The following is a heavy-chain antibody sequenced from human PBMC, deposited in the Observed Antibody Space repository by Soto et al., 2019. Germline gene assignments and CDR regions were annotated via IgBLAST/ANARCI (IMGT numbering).Heavy chain of an antibody. D-gene: IGHD2-8*01. V-gene: IGHV1-69*13. CDR1: GGTFSSYA. CDR2: IIPIFGTA. CDR3: ARGSLPKLGYCTNGVCYYYYYGMDV. J-gene: IGHJ6*02. Sequence: ASVKVSCKASGGTFSSYATSWVRQAPGQGLEWMGGIIPIFGTANYAQKFQGRVTITADESTSTAYMELSSLRSEDTAVYYCARGSLPKLGYCTNGVCYYYYYGMDVWGQGTTVTVSS.